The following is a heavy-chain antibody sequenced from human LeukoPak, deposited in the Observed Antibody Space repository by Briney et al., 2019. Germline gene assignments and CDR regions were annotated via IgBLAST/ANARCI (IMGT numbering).Heavy chain of an antibody. J-gene: IGHJ4*02. CDR1: GGSISSYY. D-gene: IGHD3-16*01. CDR3: ARERRGYFDY. CDR2: IYYSGGT. V-gene: IGHV4-59*01. Sequence: PSETLSLTCTVSGGSISSYYWSWIRQPPGKGLEWIGCIYYSGGTNYNPSLKSRVTISVDTSKNQFSLKLSSVTAADTAVYYCARERRGYFDYWGQGTLVTVSS.